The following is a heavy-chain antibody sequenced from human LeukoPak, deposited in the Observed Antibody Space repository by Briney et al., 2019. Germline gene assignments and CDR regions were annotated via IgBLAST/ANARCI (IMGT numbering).Heavy chain of an antibody. CDR2: IYTSGST. CDR3: ARGPERRRYGSGSYFNY. Sequence: SETLSLTCTVSGVSISSYYWSWLRQPAGKGLEWIGRIYTSGSTNYNPSLKSRVTISVDTSKNQFSLKLSSVAAADTAVYYCARGPERRRYGSGSYFNYWGQGTLVTVSS. D-gene: IGHD3-10*01. V-gene: IGHV4-4*07. CDR1: GVSISSYY. J-gene: IGHJ4*02.